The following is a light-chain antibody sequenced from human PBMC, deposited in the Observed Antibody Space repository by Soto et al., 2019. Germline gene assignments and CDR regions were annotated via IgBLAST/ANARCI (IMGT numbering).Light chain of an antibody. CDR3: QQRYNWPIT. CDR2: ADS. Sequence: IVFTRSPATLSLSPADRATLSCRASQSVSGYVGWYQQKPGQAPRLLIYADSNRATGIPARFSGSGSGTDFTLTISSLEPEDFSVYYCQQRYNWPITFGQGTRLEIK. CDR1: QSVSGY. V-gene: IGKV3-11*01. J-gene: IGKJ5*01.